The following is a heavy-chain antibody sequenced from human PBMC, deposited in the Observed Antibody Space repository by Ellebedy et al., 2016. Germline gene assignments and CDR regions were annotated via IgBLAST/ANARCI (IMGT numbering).Heavy chain of an antibody. CDR2: IYYSGIT. CDR1: GDSIGGSIYY. D-gene: IGHD6-19*01. J-gene: IGHJ4*02. Sequence: SETLSLXCTVSGDSIGGSIYYWGWLRQPPGKGLEWIGSIYYSGITYHNPSLKSRVTMSVDTSKNQFSLNLNSVTAAETAVYYCTRGHSRGWYALVDFWGQGTLVTVSS. V-gene: IGHV4-39*01. CDR3: TRGHSRGWYALVDF.